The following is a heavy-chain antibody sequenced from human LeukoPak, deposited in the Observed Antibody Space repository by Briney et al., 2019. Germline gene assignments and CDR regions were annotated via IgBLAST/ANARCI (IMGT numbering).Heavy chain of an antibody. CDR2: ISSSSSYI. CDR1: GFTLSSYS. Sequence: GGSLRLSCAASGFTLSSYSMNWVRQAPGKGLEWVSSISSSSSYIYYADSVKGRFTISRDNAKNSLYLQMNSLRAEDTAVYYCARVSSSTSFDYWGQGTLVTVSS. V-gene: IGHV3-21*01. CDR3: ARVSSSTSFDY. J-gene: IGHJ4*02. D-gene: IGHD6-6*01.